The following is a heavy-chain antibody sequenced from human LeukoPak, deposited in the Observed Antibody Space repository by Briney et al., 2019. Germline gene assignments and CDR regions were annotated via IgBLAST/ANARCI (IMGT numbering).Heavy chain of an antibody. Sequence: SGGSLRLSCAASGFSLSSYWMSWVRQAPGKGLEWVATINEDEREKYYVASVKGRFTIYRDNAKNSLYLQMNSLRDEGTAVYYCARDHDYIWGSYRIPLDYWGRGTLVTVSS. CDR3: ARDHDYIWGSYRIPLDY. D-gene: IGHD3-16*02. V-gene: IGHV3-7*01. J-gene: IGHJ4*02. CDR1: GFSLSSYW. CDR2: INEDEREK.